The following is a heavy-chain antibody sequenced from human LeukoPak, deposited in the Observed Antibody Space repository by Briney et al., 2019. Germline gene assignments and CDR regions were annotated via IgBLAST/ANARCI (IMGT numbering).Heavy chain of an antibody. Sequence: ASVKVSCKASGYTFTGYYMHWVRQAPGQGLEWMGWINPNSGGINYAEKFQGRVTMTRDTSISTAYMELSRLRFDDTAVYYCARIAAALNWFDPWGQGTLVTVSS. CDR2: INPNSGGI. J-gene: IGHJ5*02. CDR3: ARIAAALNWFDP. V-gene: IGHV1-2*02. CDR1: GYTFTGYY. D-gene: IGHD6-13*01.